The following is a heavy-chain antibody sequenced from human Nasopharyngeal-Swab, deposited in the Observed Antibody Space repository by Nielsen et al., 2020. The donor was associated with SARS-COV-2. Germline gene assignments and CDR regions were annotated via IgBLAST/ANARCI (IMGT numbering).Heavy chain of an antibody. D-gene: IGHD7-27*01. V-gene: IGHV1-8*01. CDR3: ARSFLGTSDAFDI. J-gene: IGHJ3*02. Sequence: ASVKVSCKASGYTFTSYDINWVRQATGQGLEWMGWMNPNSGNTGYAQKFQGRVTMTRDTSTSTVYMELSSLRSEDTAVYYCARSFLGTSDAFDIWGQGTMVTVSS. CDR1: GYTFTSYD. CDR2: MNPNSGNT.